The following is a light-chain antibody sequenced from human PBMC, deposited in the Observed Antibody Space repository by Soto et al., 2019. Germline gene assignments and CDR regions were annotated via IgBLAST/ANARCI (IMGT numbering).Light chain of an antibody. CDR3: QQYYSPWT. V-gene: IGKV4-1*01. CDR1: QSVLYSSNNKNY. CDR2: WAS. J-gene: IGKJ1*01. Sequence: DIVMTQSPDSLAVSLGERATINCKSSQSVLYSSNNKNYLAWYQQKPGQPPKLLIYWASTLESGVPDRFSGSGSGTDFTLTISSLQAEDVAVYYCQQYYSPWTFGQGTKVEIK.